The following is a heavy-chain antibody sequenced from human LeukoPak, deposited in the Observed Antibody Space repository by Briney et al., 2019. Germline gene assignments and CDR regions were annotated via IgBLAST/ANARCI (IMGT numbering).Heavy chain of an antibody. J-gene: IGHJ5*02. CDR3: AAVIPGYGSGSGWFDP. CDR1: GYSFTCYW. V-gene: IGHV5-51*01. CDR2: IYPGDSDT. Sequence: GESLKISCKGSGYSFTCYWIGWVRQMPGKGLEWMGIIYPGDSDTRYSPSFQGQVTISADKSISTAYLQWSSLKASDTAMYYCAAVIPGYGSGSGWFDPWGQGTLVTVSS. D-gene: IGHD3-10*01.